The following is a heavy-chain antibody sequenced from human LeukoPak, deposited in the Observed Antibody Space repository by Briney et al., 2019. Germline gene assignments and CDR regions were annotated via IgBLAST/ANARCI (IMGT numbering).Heavy chain of an antibody. CDR3: AKDSQGRTVVVPAAINY. J-gene: IGHJ4*02. CDR2: ISYDGNKK. Sequence: GGSLRLSCAASGFTFSSYSMNWVRQAPGKGLEWVAVISYDGNKKYYADSVKGRFTISRDNSKNTVYMQMNSLRAEDTAVYYCAKDSQGRTVVVPAAINYWGQGTLVTVSS. V-gene: IGHV3-30*18. D-gene: IGHD2-2*02. CDR1: GFTFSSYS.